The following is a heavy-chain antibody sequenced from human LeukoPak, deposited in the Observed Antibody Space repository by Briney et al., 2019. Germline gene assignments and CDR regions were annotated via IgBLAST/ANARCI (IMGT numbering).Heavy chain of an antibody. CDR2: ISGNGGST. CDR3: ARDSPSGSYYYFDY. CDR1: RFTFSNYA. D-gene: IGHD1-26*01. V-gene: IGHV3-23*01. Sequence: QPGGSLRLSCAASRFTFSNYAMTWVRQAPGKGLEWVSTISGNGGSTYYADSVKGRFSISRDNAKNSLYLQMNSLGAEDTAVYYCARDSPSGSYYYFDYWGQGTLVTVSS. J-gene: IGHJ4*02.